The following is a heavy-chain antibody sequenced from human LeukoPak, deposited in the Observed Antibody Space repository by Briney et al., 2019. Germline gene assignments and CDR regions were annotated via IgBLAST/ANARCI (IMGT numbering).Heavy chain of an antibody. J-gene: IGHJ4*02. CDR3: ARHFGVGSCPLDS. CDR1: GGSLSNHY. V-gene: IGHV4-59*08. CDR2: IYSSGTT. D-gene: IGHD3-16*01. Sequence: SETLSLTCSVSGGSLSNHYWSWIRQPPGKGLEWIAHIYSSGTTTYNPSLKSRVTISLDTSKSQISLKVTSVTAADTAVYYCARHFGVGSCPLDSWGQGTLVTVSS.